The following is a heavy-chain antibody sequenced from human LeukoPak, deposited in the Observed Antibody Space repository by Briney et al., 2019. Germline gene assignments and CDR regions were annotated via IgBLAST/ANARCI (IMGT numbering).Heavy chain of an antibody. CDR2: ISSSGSTI. Sequence: GGSLRLSCAASGLTFSDYYMSWIRQAPGKGLEWVSYISSSGSTIYYADSVKGRFTISRDNAKNSLYLQMNSLRAEDTAVYYCARDERSSWIRVLDYYYLDVWGKGTTVTVSS. V-gene: IGHV3-11*04. CDR3: ARDERSSWIRVLDYYYLDV. D-gene: IGHD6-13*01. CDR1: GLTFSDYY. J-gene: IGHJ6*03.